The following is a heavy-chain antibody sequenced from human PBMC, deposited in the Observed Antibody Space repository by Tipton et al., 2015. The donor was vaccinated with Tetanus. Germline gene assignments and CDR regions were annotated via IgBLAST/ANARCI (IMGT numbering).Heavy chain of an antibody. Sequence: TLSLTCTVSGGSISSYYWSWIRQPAGKGLEWIGRIYTSGSTNYNPPLKSRVTMSVDTSKNHFSLKLSSVTAADTAVYYCARELRFLEWAGNGMDVWGQGTTVTVSS. CDR3: ARELRFLEWAGNGMDV. V-gene: IGHV4-4*07. CDR1: GGSISSYY. D-gene: IGHD3-3*01. J-gene: IGHJ6*02. CDR2: IYTSGST.